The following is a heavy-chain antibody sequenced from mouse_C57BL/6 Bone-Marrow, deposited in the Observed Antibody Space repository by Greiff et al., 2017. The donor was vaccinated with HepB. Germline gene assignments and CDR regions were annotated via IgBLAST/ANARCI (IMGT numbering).Heavy chain of an antibody. V-gene: IGHV1-82*01. Sequence: QVQLQQSGPELVKPGASVKISCKASGYAFSSSWMNWVKQRPGKGLEWIGRIYPGDGDTNYNGKFKGKATLTADKSSSTAYMQLSSLTSEYSAVYFCARWGNYYGYAMDYWGQGTSVTVSS. J-gene: IGHJ4*01. CDR1: GYAFSSSW. D-gene: IGHD1-1*01. CDR2: IYPGDGDT. CDR3: ARWGNYYGYAMDY.